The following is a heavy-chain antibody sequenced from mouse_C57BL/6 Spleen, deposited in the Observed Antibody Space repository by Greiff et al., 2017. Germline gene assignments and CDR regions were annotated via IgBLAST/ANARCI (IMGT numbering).Heavy chain of an antibody. CDR3: ASPYDYDKGFDY. D-gene: IGHD2-4*01. CDR1: GYTFTGYW. V-gene: IGHV1-9*01. Sequence: QVQLQQPGAELMKPGASVKLSCKATGYTFTGYWIEWVKQRPGHGLEWIGEILPGGGSTNYNEKFKGKATFTADTSSNTAYMQLSSLTTEDSAIYYCASPYDYDKGFDYWGQGTTLTVSS. CDR2: ILPGGGST. J-gene: IGHJ2*01.